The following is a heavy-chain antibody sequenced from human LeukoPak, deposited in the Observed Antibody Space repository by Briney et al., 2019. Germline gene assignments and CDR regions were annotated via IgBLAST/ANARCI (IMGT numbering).Heavy chain of an antibody. CDR3: ARVQCSSTSCTLGY. V-gene: IGHV1-2*02. D-gene: IGHD2-2*01. Sequence: ASVKVSCKASGYTFTGYYMHWVRQAPGQGLEWMGWINPNSGGTNYAQKFQGRVTMTRDTSISTAYMELSRLRSEHTAVYYCARVQCSSTSCTLGYWGQGTLVTVSS. J-gene: IGHJ4*02. CDR2: INPNSGGT. CDR1: GYTFTGYY.